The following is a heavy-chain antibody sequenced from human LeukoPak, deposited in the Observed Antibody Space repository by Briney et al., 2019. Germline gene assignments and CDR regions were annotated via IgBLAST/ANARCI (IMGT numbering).Heavy chain of an antibody. Sequence: GGSLRLSCAASGFTFDDYAMHWVRQAPGKGLEWVSGISWNSGSIGYADSVKGRFTISRDNAKNSLYLQMNSLKAEDTAVYYCTTDLGDYGDYIRCWGQGTLVTVSS. J-gene: IGHJ4*02. CDR1: GFTFDDYA. V-gene: IGHV3-9*01. CDR3: TTDLGDYGDYIRC. D-gene: IGHD4-17*01. CDR2: ISWNSGSI.